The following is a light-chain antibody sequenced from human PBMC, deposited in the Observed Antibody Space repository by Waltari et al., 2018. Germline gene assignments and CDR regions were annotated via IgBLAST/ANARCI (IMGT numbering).Light chain of an antibody. J-gene: IGKJ5*01. CDR3: QQYNNWPPST. Sequence: EIGLTQSPATLSVSPGERATLSCRASESVNSNLAWYQQKPGQAPRLLIYGASTRATDILARFSGSGSGTEFTLTISSLQSEDFAVYYCQQYNNWPPSTFGQGTRLEIK. CDR1: ESVNSN. V-gene: IGKV3-15*01. CDR2: GAS.